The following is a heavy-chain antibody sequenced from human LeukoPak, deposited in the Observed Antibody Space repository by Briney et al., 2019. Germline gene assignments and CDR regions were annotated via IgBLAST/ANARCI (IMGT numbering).Heavy chain of an antibody. J-gene: IGHJ4*02. CDR2: ISSSSSTI. CDR3: ARGGGDSSGYPDDY. Sequence: PGGSLRLSCAASGFTFSSYSMNWVRQAPGKGQEWVSYISSSSSTIYYADSVKGRFTISRDNAKNSLYLQMNSVRAEDPAGYYCARGGGDSSGYPDDYWGQGTLVTVSS. V-gene: IGHV3-48*01. D-gene: IGHD3-22*01. CDR1: GFTFSSYS.